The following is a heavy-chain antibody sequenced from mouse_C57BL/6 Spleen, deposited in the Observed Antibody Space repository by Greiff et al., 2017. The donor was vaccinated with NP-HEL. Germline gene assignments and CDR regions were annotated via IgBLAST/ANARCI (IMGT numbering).Heavy chain of an antibody. D-gene: IGHD2-4*01. CDR3: AIKPLYDYDAVDY. CDR1: GYTFTSYW. J-gene: IGHJ4*01. V-gene: IGHV1-74*01. Sequence: QVQLKQPGAELVKPGASVKVSCKASGYTFTSYWMHWVKQRPGQGLEWIGRIHPSDSDTNYNQKFKGKATLTVDKSSSTAYMQLSSLTSEDSAVYYCAIKPLYDYDAVDYWGQGTSVTVSS. CDR2: IHPSDSDT.